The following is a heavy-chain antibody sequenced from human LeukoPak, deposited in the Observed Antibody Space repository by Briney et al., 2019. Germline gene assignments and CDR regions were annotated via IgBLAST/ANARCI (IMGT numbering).Heavy chain of an antibody. CDR2: IIPILGIA. D-gene: IGHD3-22*01. J-gene: IGHJ4*02. CDR3: ARDNSGGGYYYY. CDR1: GGTFSSYT. V-gene: IGHV1-69*04. Sequence: ASVKISCKASGGTFSSYTISWVRQAPGQGLEWTGRIIPILGIANYAQKFQGRVTITADKSTSTAYMELSSLRSEDTAVYYCARDNSGGGYYYYWGQGTLVTVSS.